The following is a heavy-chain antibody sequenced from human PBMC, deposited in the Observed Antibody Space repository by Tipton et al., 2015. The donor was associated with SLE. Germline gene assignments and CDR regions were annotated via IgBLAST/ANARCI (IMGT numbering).Heavy chain of an antibody. V-gene: IGHV4-4*08. J-gene: IGHJ4*02. D-gene: IGHD3/OR15-3a*01. Sequence: TLSLTCTVSGGSINSRYWSWIRQPPGKGLEWIGYFYGGSTSYNPSLRGRVTISGDTSKNQFSLKLTSVTAADMAIYYCARVDTIYSFDYWGQGALVTVSS. CDR1: GGSINSRY. CDR2: FYGGST. CDR3: ARVDTIYSFDY.